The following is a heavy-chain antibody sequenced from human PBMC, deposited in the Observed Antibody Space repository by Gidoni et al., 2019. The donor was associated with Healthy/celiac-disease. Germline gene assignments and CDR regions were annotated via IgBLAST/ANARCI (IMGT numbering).Heavy chain of an antibody. CDR1: GFTFSSYW. J-gene: IGHJ3*02. Sequence: EFQLVESGGCFVQPGWSLRLSCADSGFTFSSYWMHWVGQAQGKGLVWVSRINSDGSSTSYADYVEGRLTSSRDNGKNTLDVKMNSLRADDMAVYYCARSVLGYCSGGSCRQDAFDIWGQGTMVTVPS. V-gene: IGHV3-74*01. CDR2: INSDGSST. D-gene: IGHD2-15*01. CDR3: ARSVLGYCSGGSCRQDAFDI.